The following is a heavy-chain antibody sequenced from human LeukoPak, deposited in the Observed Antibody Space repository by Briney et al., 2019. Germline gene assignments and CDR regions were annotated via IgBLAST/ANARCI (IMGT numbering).Heavy chain of an antibody. Sequence: SVKVSCKASGGTFSSYAISWVRQAPGQGLEWMGRIIPILGIANYAQKFQGRVTITADKSTSTAYMELSSLRSEDTAVYYCARGHCSGGSCYSGYWGQGTLVTVSS. CDR3: ARGHCSGGSCYSGY. D-gene: IGHD2-15*01. J-gene: IGHJ4*02. CDR1: GGTFSSYA. CDR2: IIPILGIA. V-gene: IGHV1-69*04.